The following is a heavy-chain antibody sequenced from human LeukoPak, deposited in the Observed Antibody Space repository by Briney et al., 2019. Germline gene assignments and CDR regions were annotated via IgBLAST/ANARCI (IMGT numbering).Heavy chain of an antibody. V-gene: IGHV4-39*07. CDR3: TRDLIGRYNLFGETFDI. Sequence: SETLSLTCTVSGGSISSSSYYWGWIRQPPGKGLEWIGSIYYSGSTYYNPSLKSRVTISVDTSKHQFSLKLSSVTAADTAMYYCTRDLIGRYNLFGETFDIWGQGTMVTVSS. CDR2: IYYSGST. D-gene: IGHD1-1*01. CDR1: GGSISSSSYY. J-gene: IGHJ3*02.